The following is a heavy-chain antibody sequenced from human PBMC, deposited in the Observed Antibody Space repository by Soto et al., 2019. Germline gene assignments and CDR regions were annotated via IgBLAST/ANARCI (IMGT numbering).Heavy chain of an antibody. CDR3: AVIAQSGGGDAFEI. D-gene: IGHD2-8*02. CDR1: GFTFSNYA. CDR2: ILSDEINK. J-gene: IGHJ3*02. V-gene: IGHV3-30-3*01. Sequence: QVQLVESGGGVVQPERSLRLSCAASGFTFSNYAMHWVRQAPGKGLEWVAAILSDEINKYSADSVKGRFTISRDNSKNTRSLQMNSLRPEDTAVYYCAVIAQSGGGDAFEIWGQGTMVTVSS.